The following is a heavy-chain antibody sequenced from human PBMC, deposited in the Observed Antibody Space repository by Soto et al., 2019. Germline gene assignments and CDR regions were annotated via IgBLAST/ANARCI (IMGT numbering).Heavy chain of an antibody. J-gene: IGHJ4*02. Sequence: SETLSLTCSVSGGSISSSSYYWGWIRQPPGKALEWIGSIYYSGSTYYNPSLKSRVTISVDTSKNQFSLKLSSVPAADTAVYYCARAPLHPNYWGQGTLVTVSS. CDR3: ARAPLHPNY. D-gene: IGHD4-4*01. CDR2: IYYSGST. CDR1: GGSISSSSYY. V-gene: IGHV4-39*07.